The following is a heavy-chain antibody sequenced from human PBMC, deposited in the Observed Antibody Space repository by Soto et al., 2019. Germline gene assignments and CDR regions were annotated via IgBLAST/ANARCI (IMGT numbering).Heavy chain of an antibody. V-gene: IGHV4-4*02. D-gene: IGHD6-6*01. Sequence: QVHLQASGPGLVKPSGTQSLTCAVSGGSIRSSNWWSWVRHPPGKGLEWIGEIYHSGSTNYNPSLKSRVTISVDKSKNQFSLKLSSVTAADTAVYYCAKCITALEPIDYWGQGTLVTVSS. CDR3: AKCITALEPIDY. CDR2: IYHSGST. J-gene: IGHJ4*02. CDR1: GGSIRSSNW.